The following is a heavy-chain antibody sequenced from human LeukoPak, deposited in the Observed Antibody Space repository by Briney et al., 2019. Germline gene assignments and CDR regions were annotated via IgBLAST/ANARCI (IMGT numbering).Heavy chain of an antibody. J-gene: IGHJ6*03. CDR3: ANDYGAAAGTYYYYYYMDV. Sequence: GGSLRLSCAASGFTFSSYGMHWVRQDPGKGLEWVAFIRYDGSNKYYADSVKGRFTISRDNSKNTLYLQMNSLRAEDTAVYYCANDYGAAAGTYYYYYYMDVWGKGTTLTVSS. D-gene: IGHD6-13*01. CDR1: GFTFSSYG. CDR2: IRYDGSNK. V-gene: IGHV3-30*02.